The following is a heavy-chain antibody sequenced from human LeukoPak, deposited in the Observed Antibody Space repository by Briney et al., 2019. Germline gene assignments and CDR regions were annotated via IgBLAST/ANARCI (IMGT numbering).Heavy chain of an antibody. CDR1: GFTFSSYS. V-gene: IGHV3-21*01. Sequence: WGSLRLSCAASGFTFSSYSMNWVLQPPGKWLEFVSSISSSSSYIYYADSVKGRFTISRDNAKNSLYLQMTSMRADDTAVYYCARDVVQQLVGYYGMDVWGQGTTVTVSS. CDR3: ARDVVQQLVGYYGMDV. D-gene: IGHD6-13*01. CDR2: ISSSSSYI. J-gene: IGHJ6*02.